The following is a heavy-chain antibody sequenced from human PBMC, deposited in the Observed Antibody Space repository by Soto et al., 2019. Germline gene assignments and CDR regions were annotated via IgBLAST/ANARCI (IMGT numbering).Heavy chain of an antibody. CDR1: GGSFSGYY. V-gene: IGHV4-34*01. D-gene: IGHD2-15*01. CDR2: INHSGST. J-gene: IGHJ6*03. CDR3: ARERRYCSGGSCPRSYYMDV. Sequence: PSETLSLTCAVYGGSFSGYYWSWIRQPPGKGLEWIGEINHSGSTNYNPSLKSRVTISVDTSKNQFSLKLSSVTAADTAVYYCARERRYCSGGSCPRSYYMDVWGKGITVTVSS.